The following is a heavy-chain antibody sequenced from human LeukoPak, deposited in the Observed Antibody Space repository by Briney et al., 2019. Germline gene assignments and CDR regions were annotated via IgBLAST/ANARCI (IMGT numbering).Heavy chain of an antibody. V-gene: IGHV4-34*01. CDR3: ARGGVTIFGVVPQKPLDY. CDR1: GGSFSGYY. CDR2: INHSGST. Sequence: SGTLSLTCAVYGGSFSGYYWSWIRQPPGKGLEWIGEINHSGSTNYNPSLKSRVTISVDTSKNQFSLKLSSVTAADTAVYYCARGGVTIFGVVPQKPLDYWGQGTLVTVSS. J-gene: IGHJ4*02. D-gene: IGHD3-3*01.